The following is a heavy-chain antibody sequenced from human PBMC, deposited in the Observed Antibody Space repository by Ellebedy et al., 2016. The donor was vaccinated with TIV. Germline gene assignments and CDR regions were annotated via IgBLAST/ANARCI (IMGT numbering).Heavy chain of an antibody. V-gene: IGHV3-9*01. J-gene: IGHJ4*02. Sequence: SLKISCVASGFTFHDFALQWVRQAPGKGLEWVSGISWNSGYIDYADSVKGRFTVYRDNTKNSLFLQMNSLKPEDTAMYYCAKDPGDWGQGTLVTVSS. D-gene: IGHD3-10*01. CDR3: AKDPGD. CDR2: ISWNSGYI. CDR1: GFTFHDFA.